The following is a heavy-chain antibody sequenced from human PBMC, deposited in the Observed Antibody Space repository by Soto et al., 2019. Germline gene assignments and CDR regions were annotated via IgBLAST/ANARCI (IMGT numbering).Heavy chain of an antibody. D-gene: IGHD6-13*01. Sequence: GGSLRLSCAASGFTFSDYYMSWIRQAPGKGLEWVSYISSSGSYTNYADSVKGRFTISRDNAKNSLYLQVNSLRAEDTAVYYCARDSQRIAAADLSRPFDYWGQGTLVTVSS. CDR2: ISSSGSYT. CDR1: GFTFSDYY. V-gene: IGHV3-11*06. J-gene: IGHJ4*02. CDR3: ARDSQRIAAADLSRPFDY.